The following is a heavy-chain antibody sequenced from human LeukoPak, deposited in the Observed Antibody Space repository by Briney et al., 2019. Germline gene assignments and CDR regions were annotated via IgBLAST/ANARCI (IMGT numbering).Heavy chain of an antibody. Sequence: SETLSLTCTVSGDSINSLDLWSWVRQPPGKGLEWIGEMYLSGTTRSNPSVKSRVTISIDKPKNQFFLNLSSVTAADTAVYYCAGLVGRYSSGLYYYYFDYWGQGTLVTVSS. CDR2: MYLSGTT. J-gene: IGHJ4*02. V-gene: IGHV4-4*02. CDR1: GDSINSLDL. D-gene: IGHD3-22*01. CDR3: AGLVGRYSSGLYYYYFDY.